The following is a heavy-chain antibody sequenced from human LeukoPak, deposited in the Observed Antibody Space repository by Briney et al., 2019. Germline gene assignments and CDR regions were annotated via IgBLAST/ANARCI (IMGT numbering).Heavy chain of an antibody. Sequence: PSETLSLTCDVSGYSISSGHYWSWVRHPPGKGLEWIGEIHHSGDTNYNPSLKSRVTISLDKSKNQVSLKLSSVTAADTALYYCARERRAPAAANWFDPWGQGTLVTVSS. CDR1: GYSISSGHY. D-gene: IGHD6-13*01. CDR2: IHHSGDT. J-gene: IGHJ5*02. V-gene: IGHV4/OR15-8*01. CDR3: ARERRAPAAANWFDP.